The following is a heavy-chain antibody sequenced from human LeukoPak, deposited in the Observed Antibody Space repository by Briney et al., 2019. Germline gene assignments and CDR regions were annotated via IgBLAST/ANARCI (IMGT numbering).Heavy chain of an antibody. CDR3: ARRSYGSYWYFDL. J-gene: IGHJ2*01. CDR1: GGSISSYY. D-gene: IGHD5-18*01. V-gene: IGHV4-59*01. CDR2: IYYSGST. Sequence: PSETLSLTCTVSGGSISSYYWSWIRQPPGKGLEWIGYIYYSGSTNYNPSLKSRVTISVDTSKNQFSLKLSSVTAADTAVYYCARRSYGSYWYFDLWGRGTLVTVSS.